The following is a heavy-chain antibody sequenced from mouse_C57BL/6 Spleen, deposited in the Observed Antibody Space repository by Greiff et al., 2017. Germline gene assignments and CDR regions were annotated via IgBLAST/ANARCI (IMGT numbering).Heavy chain of an antibody. CDR3: TGNYYCGSPYYAMDY. CDR1: GYTFTDYE. V-gene: IGHV1-15*01. J-gene: IGHJ4*01. CDR2: IDPETGGT. D-gene: IGHD1-1*01. Sequence: QVQLQQSGAELVRPGASVTLSCKASGYTFTDYEMHWVKQTPVNGLEWIGAIDPETGGTAYNQKFKGKAILTADKSASTAYMELRSLTSEDSAVYYCTGNYYCGSPYYAMDYWGQGTSVTVSS.